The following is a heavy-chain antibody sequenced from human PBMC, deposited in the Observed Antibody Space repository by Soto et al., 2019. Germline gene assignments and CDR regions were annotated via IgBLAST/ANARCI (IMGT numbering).Heavy chain of an antibody. Sequence: SETLSLTCTVSGGSISSGGYYWSWIRQHPGKGLEWIGYIYYSGSTYFNPSLKSRVTISVDTSKNQFSLKLSSVTAADTAVYYCARAPADYDILTGYYSYYFDYWGQGTLVTVSS. CDR2: IYYSGST. V-gene: IGHV4-31*03. D-gene: IGHD3-9*01. CDR1: GGSISSGGYY. J-gene: IGHJ4*02. CDR3: ARAPADYDILTGYYSYYFDY.